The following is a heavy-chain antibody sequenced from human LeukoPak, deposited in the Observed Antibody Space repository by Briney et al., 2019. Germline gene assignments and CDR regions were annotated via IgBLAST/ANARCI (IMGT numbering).Heavy chain of an antibody. V-gene: IGHV1-69*13. J-gene: IGHJ4*02. Sequence: ASVKVSCKASGYTFTSYDINWVRQAPGQGLEWMGGIIPIFGTANYAQKFQGRVTITADESTSTAYMELSSLRSEDTAVYYCARVGTAAGIDYWGQGTLVTVSS. CDR1: GYTFTSYD. CDR3: ARVGTAAGIDY. D-gene: IGHD6-13*01. CDR2: IIPIFGTA.